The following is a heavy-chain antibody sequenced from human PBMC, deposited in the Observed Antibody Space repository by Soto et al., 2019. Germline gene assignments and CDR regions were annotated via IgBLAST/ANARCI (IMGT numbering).Heavy chain of an antibody. CDR1: GGTFSTYA. CDR3: ARPKGTYSSCYYYFDF. V-gene: IGHV1-69*01. J-gene: IGHJ4*02. CDR2: IIPLFGTA. D-gene: IGHD6-19*01. Sequence: QVQLEQSGREVKQPGSSVGVSCKTSGGTFSTYAINWVRQAPGQGLEWMGAIIPLFGTADYSQKFQGRVTITADESTSTAYMELSSLRFDDTAVYFCARPKGTYSSCYYYFDFWGQGTLVTVSS.